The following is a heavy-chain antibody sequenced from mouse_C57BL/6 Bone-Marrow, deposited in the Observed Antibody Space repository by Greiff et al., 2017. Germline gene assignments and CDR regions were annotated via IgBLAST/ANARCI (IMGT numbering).Heavy chain of an antibody. V-gene: IGHV2-2*01. CDR3: TSYYSGSFYWYFDV. Sequence: VKLVESGPGLVQPSQSLSITCTVPGFSLTSYGVHWVRQSPGQGLEWLGVIWSGGSTDYNAAFISRLSISKDNTKSQVFFKMNRLQADDTAIYYCTSYYSGSFYWYFDVWGTGTTVTVSS. D-gene: IGHD1-1*01. J-gene: IGHJ1*03. CDR1: GFSLTSYG. CDR2: IWSGGST.